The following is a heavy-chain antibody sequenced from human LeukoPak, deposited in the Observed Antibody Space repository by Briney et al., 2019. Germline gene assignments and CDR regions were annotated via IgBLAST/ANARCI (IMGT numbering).Heavy chain of an antibody. J-gene: IGHJ2*01. D-gene: IGHD3-16*01. V-gene: IGHV4-59*08. Sequence: SETLSLTCTVSGGSTSSDYWSWIRQSPGKGLEWVGYVYNSGDTGKNPSLKSRLTILLDTSKNHCSLKLTSVSAADTAVYYCARLKLGAYFDLWGRGTLVTVSS. CDR3: ARLKLGAYFDL. CDR1: GGSTSSDY. CDR2: VYNSGDT.